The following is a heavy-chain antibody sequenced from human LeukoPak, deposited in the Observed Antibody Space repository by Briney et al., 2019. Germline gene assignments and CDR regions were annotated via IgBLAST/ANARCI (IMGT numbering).Heavy chain of an antibody. J-gene: IGHJ4*02. CDR2: ISWSSGSI. CDR3: AKALEQWLAMDY. Sequence: GGSLRLSCAASGFTFDDYAMHWVRQAPGKGLEWVSGISWSSGSIGYADSVKGRFTISRDNAKNSLYLQMNSLRAEDTALYYCAKALEQWLAMDYWGQGTLVTVSS. CDR1: GFTFDDYA. D-gene: IGHD6-19*01. V-gene: IGHV3-9*01.